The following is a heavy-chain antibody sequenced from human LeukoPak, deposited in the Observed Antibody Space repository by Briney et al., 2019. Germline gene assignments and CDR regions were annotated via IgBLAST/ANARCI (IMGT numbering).Heavy chain of an antibody. J-gene: IGHJ4*02. D-gene: IGHD6-19*01. CDR1: GFTFSSYG. V-gene: IGHV3-23*01. Sequence: GGTLRLSCAASGFTFSSYGMSWVRQAPGKGLEWVSAISGSGGSTYYADSVKGRFTISRDNSKNTLYLQMNSLRAEDTAVYYCARAGVAGEYDYWGQGTLVTVSS. CDR3: ARAGVAGEYDY. CDR2: ISGSGGST.